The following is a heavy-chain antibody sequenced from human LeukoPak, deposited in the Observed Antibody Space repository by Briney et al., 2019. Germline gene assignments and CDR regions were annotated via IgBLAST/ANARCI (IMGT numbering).Heavy chain of an antibody. V-gene: IGHV1-8*01. J-gene: IGHJ6*02. CDR1: GYTFTSYD. CDR3: ARGKSYIDYYYYGMDV. CDR2: MSPNSGNT. Sequence: ASVKVSCKASGYTFTSYDINWVRQATGQGLEWMGWMSPNSGNTGYAQKFQGRVTMTRNTSISTAYMELSSLRSEDTAVYYCARGKSYIDYYYYGMDVWGQGTTVTVSS. D-gene: IGHD1-26*01.